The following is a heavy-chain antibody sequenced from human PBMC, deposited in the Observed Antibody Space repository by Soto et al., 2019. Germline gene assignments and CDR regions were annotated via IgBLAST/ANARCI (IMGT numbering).Heavy chain of an antibody. CDR2: IYYSGST. CDR1: GGSISSYY. D-gene: IGHD4-4*01. J-gene: IGHJ6*02. V-gene: IGHV4-59*01. CDR3: ARENYGSNYDRDYYYYGMDV. Sequence: QVQLQESGPGLVKPSETLSLTCTVSGGSISSYYWSWIRQPPGKGLEWIGYIYYSGSTNYNPSLKSRVTISVDTSKNQFSLKLSSVTAADTAVYYCARENYGSNYDRDYYYYGMDVWGQGTTVTVSS.